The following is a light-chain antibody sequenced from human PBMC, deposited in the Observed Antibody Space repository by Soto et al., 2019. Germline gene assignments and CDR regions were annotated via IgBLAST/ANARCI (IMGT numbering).Light chain of an antibody. J-gene: IGLJ1*01. CDR1: SSEIGVYNY. CDR2: EVS. CDR3: SSYTSSSTLVV. Sequence: QSALTQPPSASGSPGQSVTISCTGTSSEIGVYNYVSWYQQHPGKAPKLMIYEVSKRPSGVPDRFSGSKSGNTASLTVSGLQAEDEADYYCSSYTSSSTLVVFGTGTNVTVL. V-gene: IGLV2-8*01.